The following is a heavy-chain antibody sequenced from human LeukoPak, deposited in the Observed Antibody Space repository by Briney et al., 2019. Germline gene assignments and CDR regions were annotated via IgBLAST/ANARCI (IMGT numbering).Heavy chain of an antibody. CDR3: ARHSAGGWYYYCNMDV. CDR1: GDSISDTNYY. Sequence: PSETLSLTCTVSGDSISDTNYYWGWIRQPPGKGLEWIGNIYYSGSTYYNPSLKSRVTISVDTSKNQFSLKVSSVTAADTAVYYCARHSAGGWYYYCNMDVWGKGATVTVSS. V-gene: IGHV4-39*01. D-gene: IGHD4-23*01. J-gene: IGHJ6*03. CDR2: IYYSGST.